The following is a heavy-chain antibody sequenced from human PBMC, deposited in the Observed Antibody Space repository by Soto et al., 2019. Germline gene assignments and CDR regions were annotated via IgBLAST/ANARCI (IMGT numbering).Heavy chain of an antibody. D-gene: IGHD3-16*01. V-gene: IGHV5-10-1*01. Sequence: PGESLKISCKGSEYNFITDWISWVRQMPGKGLEWMGRIDPTDSYTKYSPSFEGHVTISADKSISTAYLQWSSLKASDSAVYYCARLSRASFALDVWGQGTTVTVSS. CDR2: IDPTDSYT. J-gene: IGHJ6*02. CDR3: ARLSRASFALDV. CDR1: EYNFITDW.